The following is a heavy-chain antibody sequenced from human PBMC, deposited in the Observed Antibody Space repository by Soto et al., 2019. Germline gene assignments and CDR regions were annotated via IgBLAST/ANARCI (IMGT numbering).Heavy chain of an antibody. Sequence: SETLSLTCTVAGVYISSVGYYWSWIRQHPGKGLEWIGYIYYSGSTYYNPSLKSRVTISVDTSKNQFSLKLSSVTAADAAVYYCARSVDSWLQGTLVTVSS. CDR3: ARSVDS. CDR1: GVYISSVGYY. V-gene: IGHV4-31*03. CDR2: IYYSGST. J-gene: IGHJ5*01.